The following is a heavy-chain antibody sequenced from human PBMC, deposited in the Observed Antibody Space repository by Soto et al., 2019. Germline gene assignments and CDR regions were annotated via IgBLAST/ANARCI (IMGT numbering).Heavy chain of an antibody. V-gene: IGHV1-69*02. CDR2: IIPILGIA. Sequence: GASVKVSCKASGGTFSSYTISWVRQAPGQGLEWMGRIIPILGIANYAQKFQGRVTITADKSTSTAYMELSSLEDEDTAVYYCASRIAAAGFDYWGQGTLVTVSS. CDR3: ASRIAAAGFDY. J-gene: IGHJ4*02. CDR1: GGTFSSYT. D-gene: IGHD6-13*01.